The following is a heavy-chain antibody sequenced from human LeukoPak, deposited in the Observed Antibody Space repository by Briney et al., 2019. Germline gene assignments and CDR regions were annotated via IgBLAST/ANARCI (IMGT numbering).Heavy chain of an antibody. J-gene: IGHJ4*02. CDR3: ARVGIAAAGSY. CDR2: IIPIPGIA. V-gene: IGHV1-69*04. D-gene: IGHD6-13*01. Sequence: GASVKVSCKASGGTFSSYAISWVRQAPGQGLEWMGRIIPIPGIANYAQKFQGRVTNTADKSTSTAYMELSSLRSEDTAVYYCARVGIAAAGSYWGQGTLVTVSS. CDR1: GGTFSSYA.